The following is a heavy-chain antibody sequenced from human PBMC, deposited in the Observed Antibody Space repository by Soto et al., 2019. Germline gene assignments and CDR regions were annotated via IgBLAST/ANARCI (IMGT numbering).Heavy chain of an antibody. CDR2: SYPSGSS. CDR3: ARARDYVWCLGL. D-gene: IGHD3-16*01. CDR1: DECIKSDVHC. V-gene: IGHV4-30-2*06. J-gene: IGHJ4*02. Sequence: SQTIALTSTACDECIKSDVHCLSLVGQSPGKGLQWIGYSYPSGSSYYSPSLQSRVTISVDRSKAQFYLTLTSGTAADTAVYLCARARDYVWCLGLWALGTPVTVSS.